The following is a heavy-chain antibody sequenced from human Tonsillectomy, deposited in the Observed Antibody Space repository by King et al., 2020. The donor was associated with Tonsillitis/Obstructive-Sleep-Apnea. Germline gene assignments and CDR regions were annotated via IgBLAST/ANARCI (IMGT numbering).Heavy chain of an antibody. J-gene: IGHJ3*01. CDR3: ARGDPPPDDAFDV. Sequence: VQLQESGPGLVKPSQTLSLTCAISGDSVSSNRAAWHWIRQSPSRGLEWLGRTYYKSKWYNDYAESVESRITITPDTAKNQFSLQLNSVTPEDTAIYYCARGDPPPDDAFDVWGQGTMVTVSS. CDR1: GDSVSSNRAA. V-gene: IGHV6-1*01. CDR2: TYYKSKWYN.